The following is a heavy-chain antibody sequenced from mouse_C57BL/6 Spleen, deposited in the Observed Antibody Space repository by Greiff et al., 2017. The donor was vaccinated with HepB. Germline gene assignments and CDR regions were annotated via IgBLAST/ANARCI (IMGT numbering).Heavy chain of an antibody. Sequence: VQLQQSGPELVKPGASVKLSCKASGYTFTSYDINWVKQRPGQGLEWIGWIYPRDGSTKYNEKFKGKATLTVDTSSSTAYLELHSLTSEDSAVYFWATPPTNWDPYYFDYWGQGTTLTVSS. J-gene: IGHJ2*01. CDR1: GYTFTSYD. V-gene: IGHV1-85*01. CDR2: IYPRDGST. CDR3: ATPPTNWDPYYFDY. D-gene: IGHD4-1*01.